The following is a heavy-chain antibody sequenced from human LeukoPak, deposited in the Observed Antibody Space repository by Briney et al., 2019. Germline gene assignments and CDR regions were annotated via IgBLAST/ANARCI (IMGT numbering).Heavy chain of an antibody. Sequence: GGSLRLSCAASGFAFSKYAMSWVRQAPGKGLEWVSAISGRGGSKYYADSVKGRFTISRDNSKNTLYVQMNSLRAEDTATYYCAKGTTYYDILTGYGYPYYFDHWGQGTLVTVSS. CDR2: ISGRGGSK. J-gene: IGHJ4*02. CDR1: GFAFSKYA. D-gene: IGHD3-9*01. CDR3: AKGTTYYDILTGYGYPYYFDH. V-gene: IGHV3-23*01.